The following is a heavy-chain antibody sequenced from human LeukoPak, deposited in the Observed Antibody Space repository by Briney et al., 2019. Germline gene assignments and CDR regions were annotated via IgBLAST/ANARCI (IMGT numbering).Heavy chain of an antibody. V-gene: IGHV1-69*05. CDR2: IMPIFGTA. Sequence: GASVKVSCKASGGTFSSYAISWVRQAPGQGLEWMGRIMPIFGTANYAQKFQGRVTITTDESTSTAYMELSSLRSEDTAVYYCARDLRHDFWSGYYSDYWGQGTLVTVSS. D-gene: IGHD3-3*01. CDR3: ARDLRHDFWSGYYSDY. CDR1: GGTFSSYA. J-gene: IGHJ4*02.